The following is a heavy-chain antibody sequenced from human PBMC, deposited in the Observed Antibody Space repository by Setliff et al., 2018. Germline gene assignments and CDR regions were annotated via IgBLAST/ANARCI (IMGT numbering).Heavy chain of an antibody. V-gene: IGHV3-11*03. CDR1: GFTFSDYY. CDR3: ARLWFGELLPDV. D-gene: IGHD3-10*01. Sequence: LSLSCAASGFTFSDYYMSWIRQAPGKGLEWVSYISSSSSYTNYADSVKGRFTISRDNAKNSLYLQMSSLRAEDTAVYYCARLWFGELLPDVWGKGTTVTVSS. CDR2: ISSSSSYT. J-gene: IGHJ6*04.